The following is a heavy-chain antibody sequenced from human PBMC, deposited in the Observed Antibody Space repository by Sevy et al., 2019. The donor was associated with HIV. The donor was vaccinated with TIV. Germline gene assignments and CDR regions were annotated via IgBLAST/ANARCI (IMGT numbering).Heavy chain of an antibody. CDR3: ARDRGEILRSAFKS. CDR1: GLTFISFSSSS. Sequence: GGSLRLSCAASGLTFISFSSSSMNWVRQAPGKGLEWVSAVSGSGGSTYYADSVKGRFTISRDNSKSRLYLQMNSLRAEDTAIYYCARDRGEILRSAFKSWGQGTLVTVSS. D-gene: IGHD3-10*01. V-gene: IGHV3-23*01. CDR2: VSGSGGST. J-gene: IGHJ5*02.